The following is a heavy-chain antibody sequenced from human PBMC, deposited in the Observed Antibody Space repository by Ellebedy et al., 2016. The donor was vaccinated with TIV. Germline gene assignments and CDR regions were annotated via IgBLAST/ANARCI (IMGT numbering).Heavy chain of an antibody. CDR3: ARGRNYYYYMDV. Sequence: SETLSLXXTVSGGSISSGDYYWSWIRQPPGKGLEWIGYIYYSGSTNYNPSLKSRVTISVDTSKNQFSLKLSSVTAADTAVYYCARGRNYYYYMDVWGKGTTVTVSS. CDR2: IYYSGST. V-gene: IGHV4-61*08. CDR1: GGSISSGDYY. J-gene: IGHJ6*03.